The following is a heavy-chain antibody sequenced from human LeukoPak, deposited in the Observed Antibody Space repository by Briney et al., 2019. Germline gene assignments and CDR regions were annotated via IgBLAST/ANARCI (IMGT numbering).Heavy chain of an antibody. CDR1: GFTFNNYA. Sequence: GGSLRLSCAASGFTFNNYAMNWVRQAPGKGLEWVSGISGFGGSTYYAPSVKGRLTISRDNFGNMLYLHLDSLRVEDTAIYYCARRSGGSWSSFDYWGQGALVTVSS. J-gene: IGHJ4*02. D-gene: IGHD2-15*01. V-gene: IGHV3-23*01. CDR3: ARRSGGSWSSFDY. CDR2: ISGFGGST.